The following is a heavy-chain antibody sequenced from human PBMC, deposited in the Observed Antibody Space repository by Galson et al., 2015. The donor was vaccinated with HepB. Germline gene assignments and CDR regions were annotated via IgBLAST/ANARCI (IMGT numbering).Heavy chain of an antibody. CDR1: GFTFSNAW. CDR2: ILSKANGGTT. Sequence: SLRLSCAGSGFTFSNAWMSWVRQTPGKGLEWVGRILSKANGGTTDYAAPVKGRFTISRDDSKDTLFLQMNSLKTEDTAVYYCTTTYYYDSSGLSAYYWGQGTLVTVSS. CDR3: TTTYYYDSSGLSAYY. D-gene: IGHD3-22*01. J-gene: IGHJ4*02. V-gene: IGHV3-15*01.